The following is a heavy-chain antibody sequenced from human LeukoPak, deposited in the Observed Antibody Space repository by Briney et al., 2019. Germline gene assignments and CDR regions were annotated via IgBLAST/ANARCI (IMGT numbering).Heavy chain of an antibody. J-gene: IGHJ4*02. Sequence: GGSLRLSCAASGFTFSSYAMSWVRQAPGKGLEWVSAISGSGGSTYYADSVKGRFTISRDNSKNTLYLQMNSLRAGDTAVYYCAKDPGYCSGGSCYGSNFDYWGQGTLVTVSS. CDR3: AKDPGYCSGGSCYGSNFDY. D-gene: IGHD2-15*01. CDR1: GFTFSSYA. CDR2: ISGSGGST. V-gene: IGHV3-23*01.